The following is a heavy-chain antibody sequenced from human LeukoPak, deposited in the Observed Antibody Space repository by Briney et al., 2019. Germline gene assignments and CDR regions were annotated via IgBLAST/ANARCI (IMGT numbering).Heavy chain of an antibody. J-gene: IGHJ4*02. CDR1: GFTFSSSC. D-gene: IGHD7-27*01. V-gene: IGHV3-23*01. CDR2: ISGSGGST. CDR3: AELPLGIDY. Sequence: PGGSLRLSCAASGFTFSSSCMTWVRQAPGKGLEWVSAISGSGGSTYYADSVKGRFTISRDNSKNTLYLQMNSLRAEDTAVYYCAELPLGIDYWGQGTLVTVSS.